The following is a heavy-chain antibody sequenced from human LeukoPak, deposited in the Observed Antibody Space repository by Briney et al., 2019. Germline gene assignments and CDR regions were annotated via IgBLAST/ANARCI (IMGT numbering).Heavy chain of an antibody. CDR3: ARSYDFWSGSPDAFDI. J-gene: IGHJ3*02. D-gene: IGHD3-3*01. CDR1: GFPFSNYA. V-gene: IGHV3-30-3*01. Sequence: GGSLRLSCAASGFPFSNYAIHWLRQTPGKGLEWVAVISYDGSNEYYADSVKGRFTISRDNSKNTLYLQMNSLRAEDTALYYCARSYDFWSGSPDAFDIWGQGAMVTVSS. CDR2: ISYDGSNE.